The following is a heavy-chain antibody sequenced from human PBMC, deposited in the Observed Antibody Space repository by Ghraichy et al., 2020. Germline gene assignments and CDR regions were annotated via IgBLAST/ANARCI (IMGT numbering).Heavy chain of an antibody. CDR3: ARVGWLGIDY. CDR2: INPNNGGT. D-gene: IGHD6-19*01. Sequence: WINPNNGGTYYAQIFQGRVTMARDTSISTAYMELSRLRSDYSAVYYCARVGWLGIDYWGHGTLVTVS. J-gene: IGHJ4*01. V-gene: IGHV1-2*02.